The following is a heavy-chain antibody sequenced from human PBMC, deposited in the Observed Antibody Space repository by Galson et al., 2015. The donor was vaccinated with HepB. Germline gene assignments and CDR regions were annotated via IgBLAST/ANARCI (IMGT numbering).Heavy chain of an antibody. Sequence: QSGAEVKKPGESLRISCKGSGYSFTSYWISWVRQMPGKGLEWMGRIDPSDSYTNYSPSFQGHVTISADKSISTAYLQWSSLKASDTAMYYCARVAVAGTLDYYYYYYMDVWGKGTTVTVSS. CDR1: GYSFTSYW. CDR2: IDPSDSYT. D-gene: IGHD6-19*01. V-gene: IGHV5-10-1*01. CDR3: ARVAVAGTLDYYYYYYMDV. J-gene: IGHJ6*03.